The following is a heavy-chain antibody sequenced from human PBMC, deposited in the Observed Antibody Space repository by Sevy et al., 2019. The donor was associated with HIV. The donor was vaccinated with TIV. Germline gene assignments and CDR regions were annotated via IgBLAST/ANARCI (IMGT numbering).Heavy chain of an antibody. V-gene: IGHV4-59*01. D-gene: IGHD4-17*01. CDR2: IYYRGST. CDR1: GGSISSYY. Sequence: SETLSLTCTVSGGSISSYYWSWIRQPPGKGLEWIGYIYYRGSTNYNPSLKSRVTIAVDTSKNQFSLKLSSVTAADTAVYYCAREGPYGDYFNWFDPWGQGTLVTVSS. CDR3: AREGPYGDYFNWFDP. J-gene: IGHJ5*02.